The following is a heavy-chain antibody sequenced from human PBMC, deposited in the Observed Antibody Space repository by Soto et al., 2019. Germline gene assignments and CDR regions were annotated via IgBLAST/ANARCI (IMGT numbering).Heavy chain of an antibody. CDR2: INAGNGNT. D-gene: IGHD1-7*01. J-gene: IGHJ4*02. CDR3: ARAKNNWNYVFDY. CDR1: GYTFTSYA. V-gene: IGHV1-3*01. Sequence: GPSVKVSCKASGYTFTSYAMHWVRQAPGQRLEWMGWINAGNGNTKYSQKFQGRVTITRDTSASTAYMELSSLRSEDTAVYYCARAKNNWNYVFDYWGQGTLVTVSS.